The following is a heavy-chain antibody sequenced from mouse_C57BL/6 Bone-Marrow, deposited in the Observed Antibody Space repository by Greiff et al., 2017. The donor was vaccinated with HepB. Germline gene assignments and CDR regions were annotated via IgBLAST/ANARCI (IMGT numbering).Heavy chain of an antibody. D-gene: IGHD4-1*01. V-gene: IGHV5-4*03. J-gene: IGHJ2*01. CDR2: ISDGGSYT. CDR3: ARELGGFDY. Sequence: EVKVVESGGGLVKPGGSLKLSCAASGFTFSSYAMSWVRQTPEKRLEWVATISDGGSYTYYPDNVKGRFTISRDNAKNNLYLQMSHLKSEDTAMYYCARELGGFDYWGQGTTLTVSS. CDR1: GFTFSSYA.